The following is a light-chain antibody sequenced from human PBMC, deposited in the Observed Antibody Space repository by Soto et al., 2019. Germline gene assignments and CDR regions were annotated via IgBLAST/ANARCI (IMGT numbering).Light chain of an antibody. V-gene: IGLV2-23*02. J-gene: IGLJ2*01. CDR1: SSDVGSYNL. CDR3: FSYAGPDVV. Sequence: QSALTQPASVSGSPGQSITISCTGTSSDVGSYNLVSWYQQHPGKAPKLMIYEVNKRPSGVSNRFSGSKSGNTASLTISGLRAEDEADYYCFSYAGPDVVFGGGTKLTVL. CDR2: EVN.